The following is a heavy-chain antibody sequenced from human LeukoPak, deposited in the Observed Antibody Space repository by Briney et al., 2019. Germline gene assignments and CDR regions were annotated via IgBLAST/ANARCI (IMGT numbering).Heavy chain of an antibody. J-gene: IGHJ4*02. CDR2: IRYDRRDK. V-gene: IGHV3-30*02. Sequence: KAGGSLRLSCAASGFTFSSYSMNWVRQPPGKGLEWVSFIRYDRRDKYYADSVMGRFTISRDNSKNTVYLQMDSLRGEDTAVYYCAKAFTGRWSFDYWGQGTLVTVSS. CDR1: GFTFSSYS. CDR3: AKAFTGRWSFDY. D-gene: IGHD2-15*01.